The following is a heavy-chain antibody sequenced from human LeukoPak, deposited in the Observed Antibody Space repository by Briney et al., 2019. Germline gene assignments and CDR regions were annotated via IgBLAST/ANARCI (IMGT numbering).Heavy chain of an antibody. CDR1: GFTFSNAW. Sequence: GGSLRLSCAASGFTFSNAWMSWVRQAPGKGLEWVGRIKSKTDGGTTDYAAPVKGRFTISRDDSKNTLYLQMNSLKTEDTAVYYCTTDHHDSSGYCYGYVDYWGQGTLVTVSS. D-gene: IGHD3-22*01. V-gene: IGHV3-15*01. CDR2: IKSKTDGGTT. J-gene: IGHJ4*02. CDR3: TTDHHDSSGYCYGYVDY.